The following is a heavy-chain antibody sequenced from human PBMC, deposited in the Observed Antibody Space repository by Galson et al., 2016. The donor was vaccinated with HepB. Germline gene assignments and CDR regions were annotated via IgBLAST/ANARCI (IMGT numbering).Heavy chain of an antibody. CDR2: ISGSGGDT. J-gene: IGHJ4*02. Sequence: SLRLSCAASGFTFRNYAMSWVRQAPGKGLEWVASISGSGGDTYIADSVEGRFTISRDSSKNTVDLQMHSLKVEDTAVYFCAKGSGRAGYNCVPIESWGQGTLVPVSS. V-gene: IGHV3-23*01. CDR1: GFTFRNYA. CDR3: AKGSGRAGYNCVPIES. D-gene: IGHD1-20*01.